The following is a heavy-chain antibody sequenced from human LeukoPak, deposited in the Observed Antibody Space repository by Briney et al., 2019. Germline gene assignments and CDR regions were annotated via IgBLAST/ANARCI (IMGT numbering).Heavy chain of an antibody. D-gene: IGHD3-22*01. V-gene: IGHV3-7*01. CDR2: IKQDGSEK. Sequence: GGSLRLSCAASGFTFSSYWMSWVRQAPGKGLEWVANIKQDGSEKYYVDSVKGRFTISRDNAKNSLYLQMNSLRAEDSAVYYCARGGYYDSSGYYYWGQGTLVTVSS. J-gene: IGHJ4*02. CDR3: ARGGYYDSSGYYY. CDR1: GFTFSSYW.